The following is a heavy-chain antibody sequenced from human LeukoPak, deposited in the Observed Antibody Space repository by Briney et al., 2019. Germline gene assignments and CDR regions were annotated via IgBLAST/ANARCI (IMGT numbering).Heavy chain of an antibody. CDR1: GFTFSSYS. J-gene: IGHJ4*02. V-gene: IGHV3-21*01. Sequence: GGSLRLSCAASGFTFSSYSMNWVRQAPGKGLEWVSSISSSSSYIYYADSVKGRFTISRDNAENSLYLQMSSLRAEDTAVYYCARGRFYLDGSGYSSFYYWGQGTLVTVSS. CDR2: ISSSSSYI. CDR3: ARGRFYLDGSGYSSFYY. D-gene: IGHD3-22*01.